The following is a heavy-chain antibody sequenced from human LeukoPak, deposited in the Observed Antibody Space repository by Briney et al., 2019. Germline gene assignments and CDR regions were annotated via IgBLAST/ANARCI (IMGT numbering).Heavy chain of an antibody. Sequence: GGSLRLSCAASGFTLNNAWMGWVRQAPGKGLEWLGRIKRETDGGTIDYAAPVKGRFTISRDDSRNTLYLQMDSLKIEDTAVYYCTTDRYYDNSELQFQHWGQGTLVTVSS. D-gene: IGHD3-22*01. CDR1: GFTLNNAW. CDR2: IKRETDGGTI. CDR3: TTDRYYDNSELQFQH. J-gene: IGHJ1*01. V-gene: IGHV3-15*01.